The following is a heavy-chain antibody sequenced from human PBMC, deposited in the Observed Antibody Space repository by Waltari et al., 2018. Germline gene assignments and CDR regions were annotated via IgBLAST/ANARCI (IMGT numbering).Heavy chain of an antibody. CDR1: GYTFTGYY. CDR3: ARDFGLPGYCGGDGCPDWYFDL. Sequence: QVQLVQSGAEVKKPGASVKVSCRASGYTFTGYYMHWVRQAPRQGLVWMGWINTNSGGTNYAQKFQGRVTMTRDTSISTAYMELSRLRSDDTAVYYCARDFGLPGYCGGDGCPDWYFDLWGRGTLVTVSS. D-gene: IGHD2-21*02. CDR2: INTNSGGT. J-gene: IGHJ2*01. V-gene: IGHV1-2*02.